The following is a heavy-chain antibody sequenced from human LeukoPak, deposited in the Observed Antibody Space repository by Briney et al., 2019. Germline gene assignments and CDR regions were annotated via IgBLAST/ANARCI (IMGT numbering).Heavy chain of an antibody. Sequence: SETLSLTCTVSGGSISSYYWSWIRQPPGKGLEWIGYIYYSGSTNYNPSLKSRVTISVDTSKNQFPLKLSSVTAADTAVYYCASLTSRYYFDYWGQGTLVTVSS. CDR3: ASLTSRYYFDY. J-gene: IGHJ4*02. CDR2: IYYSGST. V-gene: IGHV4-59*01. CDR1: GGSISSYY.